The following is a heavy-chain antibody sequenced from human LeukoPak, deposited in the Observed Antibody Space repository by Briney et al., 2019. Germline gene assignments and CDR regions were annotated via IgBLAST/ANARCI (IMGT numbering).Heavy chain of an antibody. V-gene: IGHV3-53*01. CDR3: AGGIVVVRFDF. D-gene: IGHD3-22*01. J-gene: IGHJ4*02. CDR2: IHSGGST. CDR1: GFTVSSNY. Sequence: GGSLRLSCAASGFTVSSNYLSWVRQAPGKGLEWVSVIHSGGSTYYADSVKGRFTISRDNSKNTVYLQMDSLRVEDTAVYYCAGGIVVVRFDFWGQGTLVTVSS.